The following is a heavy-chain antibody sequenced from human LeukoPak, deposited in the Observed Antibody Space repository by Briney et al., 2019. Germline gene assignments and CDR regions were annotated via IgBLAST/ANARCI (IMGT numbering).Heavy chain of an antibody. J-gene: IGHJ4*02. D-gene: IGHD3-22*01. V-gene: IGHV3-53*01. CDR3: AREKVVGNSGYYFDY. Sequence: GGSLSLSCALCGFILSSNYMRWVRPAPGKGLEWVAVIYSSGSTYYAASVKGRFTISRDNSKNTLSLQMNSLRAEDTAVYYCAREKVVGNSGYYFDYWGQGTLVTVSS. CDR1: GFILSSNY. CDR2: IYSSGST.